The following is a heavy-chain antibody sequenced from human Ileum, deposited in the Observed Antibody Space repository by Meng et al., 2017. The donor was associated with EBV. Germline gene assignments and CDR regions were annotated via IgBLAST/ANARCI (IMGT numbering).Heavy chain of an antibody. V-gene: IGHV4-59*01. CDR3: AKGGQWDPLDS. J-gene: IGHJ4*02. CDR2: FYEGTT. D-gene: IGHD1-26*01. Sequence: HVQSQESVPGLVKPSATWSLACDVSGVSISGNYWSWIRQSPVKGLEWIGFFYEGTTNYNPSLKSRVTIAAGPANNQISLRLSSVTSADTAVYYCAKGGQWDPLDSWGRGILVTVSS. CDR1: GVSISGNY.